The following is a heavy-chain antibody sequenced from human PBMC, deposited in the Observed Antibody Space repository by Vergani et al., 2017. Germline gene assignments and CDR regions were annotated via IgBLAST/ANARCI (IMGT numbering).Heavy chain of an antibody. CDR1: GFTLSNYA. Sequence: QVQLVESGGGVVQRGGSLRLSCATSGFTLSNYAMQWIRQGPGKGLEFVAFIQFDGSNQYYADSVKGRFTLSRDFSKNTLYLQMNSLRTDDTATYYCAKHFRGWGSDNWGQGTQVIVSS. D-gene: IGHD3-16*01. J-gene: IGHJ4*02. CDR3: AKHFRGWGSDN. V-gene: IGHV3-30*02. CDR2: IQFDGSNQ.